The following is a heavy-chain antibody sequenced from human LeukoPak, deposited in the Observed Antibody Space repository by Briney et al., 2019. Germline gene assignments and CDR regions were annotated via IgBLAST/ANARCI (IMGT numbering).Heavy chain of an antibody. V-gene: IGHV3-7*04. CDR3: AKERYCTISTCYTGNAFDI. Sequence: GGSLRLSCAASGFTFSTYWMTWVRQAPGKGPEWVASIKQDGSEKYYVDSVKGRFTISRDNAKNSLYLEMNTLRDEDTAVYYCAKERYCTISTCYTGNAFDIWGQGTMVTVSS. CDR2: IKQDGSEK. CDR1: GFTFSTYW. D-gene: IGHD2-2*02. J-gene: IGHJ3*02.